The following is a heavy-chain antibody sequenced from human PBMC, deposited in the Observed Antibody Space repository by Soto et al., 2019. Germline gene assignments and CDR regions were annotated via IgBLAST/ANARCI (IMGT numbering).Heavy chain of an antibody. D-gene: IGHD3-3*01. CDR2: INAGNGNT. Sequence: QVQLVQSGAEVKKPGASVKVSCKASGYTFTSYAMHWVRQAPGQRLEWMGWINAGNGNTKYSQKFQGRVTITRDTSARTDYMELSSLRSEDTAVYYCARVPIHKYYDSRGALDIWGQGTMVTVSS. V-gene: IGHV1-3*01. CDR1: GYTFTSYA. CDR3: ARVPIHKYYDSRGALDI. J-gene: IGHJ3*02.